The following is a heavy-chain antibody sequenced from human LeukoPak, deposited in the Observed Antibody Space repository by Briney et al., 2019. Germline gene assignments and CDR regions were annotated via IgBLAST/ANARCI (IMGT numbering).Heavy chain of an antibody. D-gene: IGHD3-10*01. CDR3: ARDLRMWSMVRGVFDY. Sequence: EASVKVSCKASGYTFTSYGISWVRQAPGQGLEWMGWISAYNGNTNYAQKLQGRVTMTTDTSTSTAYMELRSLRSDDTAVYYCARDLRMWSMVRGVFDYWGQGTLVTVSS. CDR2: ISAYNGNT. V-gene: IGHV1-18*01. CDR1: GYTFTSYG. J-gene: IGHJ4*02.